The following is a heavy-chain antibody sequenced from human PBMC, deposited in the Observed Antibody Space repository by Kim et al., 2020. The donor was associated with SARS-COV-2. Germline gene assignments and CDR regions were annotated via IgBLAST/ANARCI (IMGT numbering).Heavy chain of an antibody. CDR1: GGSISSSSYY. D-gene: IGHD2-15*01. CDR3: ARRMGSFAY. Sequence: SETLSLTCTVSGGSISSSSYYWGWIRQPPGKGLEWIGSIYYSGSTYYNPSLKSRVTISVDTSKNQFSLQLSSVTAADTAVYYCARRMGSFAYWGQGTLVT. CDR2: IYYSGST. J-gene: IGHJ4*02. V-gene: IGHV4-39*01.